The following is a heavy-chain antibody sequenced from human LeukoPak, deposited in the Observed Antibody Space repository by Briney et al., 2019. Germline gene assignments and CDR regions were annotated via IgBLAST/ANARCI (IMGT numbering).Heavy chain of an antibody. V-gene: IGHV2-5*01. CDR1: GFSLSTSGVG. CDR2: LYWNDDK. D-gene: IGHD6-6*01. Sequence: SGPTLVNPTQILTLTCTFSGFSLSTSGVGVGWIRQPPGKALEWLALLYWNDDKRYSPSLKSRLTITKDTSKNQVVLTMTNMDPVDTATYYCAREYSSSSFDYWGQGTLVTVSS. J-gene: IGHJ4*02. CDR3: AREYSSSSFDY.